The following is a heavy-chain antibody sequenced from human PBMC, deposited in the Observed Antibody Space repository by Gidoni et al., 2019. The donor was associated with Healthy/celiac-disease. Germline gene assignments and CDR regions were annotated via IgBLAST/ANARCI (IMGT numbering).Heavy chain of an antibody. CDR2: INPNSGGT. V-gene: IGHV1-2*02. Sequence: QVQLVQSGAEVKKPGASVKVSCKASGYTFTGYYMHWVRQAPGQGLEWMGWINPNSGGTNYAQKFQGRVTMTRDTSISTAYMELSRLRSDDTAVYYCARGTFVVVVAANWFDPWGQGTLVTVSS. CDR1: GYTFTGYY. CDR3: ARGTFVVVVAANWFDP. J-gene: IGHJ5*02. D-gene: IGHD2-15*01.